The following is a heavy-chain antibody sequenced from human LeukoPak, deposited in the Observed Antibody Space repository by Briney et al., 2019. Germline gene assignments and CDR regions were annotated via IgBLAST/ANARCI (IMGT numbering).Heavy chain of an antibody. D-gene: IGHD1-26*01. V-gene: IGHV3-49*04. J-gene: IGHJ4*02. Sequence: SGGSLRLSCTASGFTFGDYPMTWVRQGPGKGLEWVGFIRSKAYGGTTEYAASVKGRFTISRDDSKSIAYQQMNSLKSEDTAVYYCGRGEFDFWGQGTLVTVSS. CDR2: IRSKAYGGTT. CDR3: GRGEFDF. CDR1: GFTFGDYP.